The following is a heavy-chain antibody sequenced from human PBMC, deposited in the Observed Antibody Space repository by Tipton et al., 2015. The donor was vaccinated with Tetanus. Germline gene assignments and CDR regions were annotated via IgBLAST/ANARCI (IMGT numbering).Heavy chain of an antibody. CDR3: AEGRRFCSSNSCHEYYFDS. Sequence: LSLTCSLSGGSISNSEYYWAWIRQPPGKGLEWIGSVFDSGTSYHNPSLKSRVTISVDTSKNHFSLRLSSVTAAETAVYYCAEGRRFCSSNSCHEYYFDSWGRGTLVTVSS. CDR2: VFDSGTS. J-gene: IGHJ4*02. D-gene: IGHD2-2*01. V-gene: IGHV4-39*02. CDR1: GGSISNSEYY.